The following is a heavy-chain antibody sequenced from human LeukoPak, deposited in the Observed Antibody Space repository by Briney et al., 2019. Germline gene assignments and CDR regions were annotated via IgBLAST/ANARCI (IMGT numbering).Heavy chain of an antibody. D-gene: IGHD3-22*01. CDR2: IYYSGST. CDR1: GGSISSYY. Sequence: PSETLSLTCTVSGGSISSYYWSWIRQPPGKGLEWIGYIYYSGSTNYNPSLKSRVTISVDTSKNQFSLKLSSVTAADTAVYYCARALDDSSGYYSYYFDYWGQGTLVTVSS. CDR3: ARALDDSSGYYSYYFDY. J-gene: IGHJ4*02. V-gene: IGHV4-59*01.